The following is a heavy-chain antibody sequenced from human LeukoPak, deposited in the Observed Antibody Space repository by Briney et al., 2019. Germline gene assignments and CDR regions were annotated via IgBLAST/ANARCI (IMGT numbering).Heavy chain of an antibody. CDR3: ATTTKWELLYYFDH. V-gene: IGHV1-2*02. CDR1: GYTFTGYY. J-gene: IGHJ4*02. D-gene: IGHD1-26*01. CDR2: INPNSGGT. Sequence: GASVKVSCKASGYTFTGYYMHWVRQAPGQGLEWMGWINPNSGGTNYAQKFQGRVTMTRDTSISTAYMELSRLRSDDTAVYYCATTTKWELLYYFDHWGQGTLVTVSS.